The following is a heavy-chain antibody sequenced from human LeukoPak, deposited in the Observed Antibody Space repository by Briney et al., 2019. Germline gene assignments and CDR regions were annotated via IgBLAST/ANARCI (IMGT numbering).Heavy chain of an antibody. V-gene: IGHV1-8*01. D-gene: IGHD2-2*01. CDR2: MNPNSGNT. CDR3: ARGGCSSTSCSPWFDY. J-gene: IGHJ4*02. Sequence: ASVKVSCKASGYTFTSYDINWVRQATGQGLEWMGWMNPNSGNTGYAQKFQGRVTMTRNTSTSTANMELRSLRSDDTAVYYCARGGCSSTSCSPWFDYWGQGTLVTVSS. CDR1: GYTFTSYD.